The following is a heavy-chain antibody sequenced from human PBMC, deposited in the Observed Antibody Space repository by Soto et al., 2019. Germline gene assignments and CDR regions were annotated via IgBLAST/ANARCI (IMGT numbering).Heavy chain of an antibody. V-gene: IGHV3-11*01. Sequence: GGSLRLSCAASGFTFSDYYMSWVRQAPGKGLEWVSYISGSGSTKYYADSVKGRFTISRDNAKNSLYLQMNSLRAEDTAVYYCAKTGADLYYFYYYFLDVWGKGTTVTVSS. J-gene: IGHJ6*03. CDR3: AKTGADLYYFYYYFLDV. CDR1: GFTFSDYY. CDR2: ISGSGSTK.